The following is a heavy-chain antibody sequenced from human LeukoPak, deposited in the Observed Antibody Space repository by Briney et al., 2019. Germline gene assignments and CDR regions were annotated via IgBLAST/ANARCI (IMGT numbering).Heavy chain of an antibody. D-gene: IGHD6-13*01. CDR2: INPNSGGT. V-gene: IGHV1-2*06. CDR3: ARGIAAAGNFDS. Sequence: ASVKVFCKASGYTFTGYYLYWVRRAPGQGREWMGRINPNSGGTNYAQKFQGRVTMSRDTSISKAYMEMGSLRSEDTAVFYCARGIAAAGNFDSWGQGTLVTVSS. J-gene: IGHJ4*02. CDR1: GYTFTGYY.